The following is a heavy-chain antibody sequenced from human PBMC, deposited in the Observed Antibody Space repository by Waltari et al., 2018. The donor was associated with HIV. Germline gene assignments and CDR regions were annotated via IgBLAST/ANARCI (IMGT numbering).Heavy chain of an antibody. D-gene: IGHD5-12*01. CDR3: ASLSLATIAAFDI. CDR2: IIPILGIA. J-gene: IGHJ3*02. CDR1: GGTFSSYT. V-gene: IGHV1-69*02. Sequence: QVQLVQSGAEVKKPGSSVKVSCKASGGTFSSYTISWVRQAPGQGLEWMGRIIPILGIANYAQKFQGRVTITADKSTSTAYMELSSLRSEDTAVYYCASLSLATIAAFDIWGQGTMVTVSS.